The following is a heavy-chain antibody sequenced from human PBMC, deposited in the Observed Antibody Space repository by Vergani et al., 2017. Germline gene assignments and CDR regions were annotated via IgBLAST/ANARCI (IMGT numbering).Heavy chain of an antibody. D-gene: IGHD4-17*01. CDR3: ARRLRSTLYGMDV. V-gene: IGHV4-59*01. J-gene: IGHJ6*02. Sequence: QVQLQESGPGLVKPSEILSLTCSVSGDPMNTYYWTWIRQPPGKGLEWIGYIYDSGDTKYNPSLKSRVTMSLDTSKNQFSLNLSSVPAADTAVYYFARRLRSTLYGMDVWGQGTTVTVSS. CDR1: GDPMNTYY. CDR2: IYDSGDT.